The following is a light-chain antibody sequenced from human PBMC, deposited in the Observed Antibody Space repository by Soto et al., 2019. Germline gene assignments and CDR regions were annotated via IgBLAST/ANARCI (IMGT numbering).Light chain of an antibody. Sequence: EIVLTQSPGTLSLSPGERVTLSCRASQSVSSSYLAWYQQKPGQAPRLLIYDASNRATGIPDRFSGSGSGTDFTLTISRLEPEDFAVYYCQQCGSSPWTFGQGTKLEIK. CDR1: QSVSSSY. CDR2: DAS. V-gene: IGKV3-20*01. CDR3: QQCGSSPWT. J-gene: IGKJ1*01.